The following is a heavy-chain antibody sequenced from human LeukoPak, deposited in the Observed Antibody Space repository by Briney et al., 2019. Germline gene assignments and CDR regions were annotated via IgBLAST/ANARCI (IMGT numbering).Heavy chain of an antibody. CDR2: IIPIFGIA. D-gene: IGHD1-7*01. J-gene: IGHJ4*02. CDR3: VRDRAITGTRLYDY. CDR1: RGTFSSYA. V-gene: IGHV1-69*04. Sequence: SVKVSCKASRGTFSSYAISWVRQAPGQGLEGMGRIIPIFGIANYAQKFQGRVTITADKSTSTAYMELSSLRSEDTAVYYCVRDRAITGTRLYDYWGQGTLVTVSS.